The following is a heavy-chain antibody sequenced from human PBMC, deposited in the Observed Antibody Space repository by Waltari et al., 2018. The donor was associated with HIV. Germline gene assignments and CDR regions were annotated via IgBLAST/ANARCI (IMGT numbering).Heavy chain of an antibody. V-gene: IGHV3-49*05. CDR3: SRPSGPRHSYGMDV. Sequence: EVHLMESGGGLVKPGRSLRLSCRGSGFTFGDYGLSWFRQAPGKGVECVGVITSEADGGTAEYAASVTGRFTISREDSISTAYMQMNRLESEDTGVYFWSRPSGPRHSYGMDVWGQGTTVIVSS. D-gene: IGHD1-26*01. J-gene: IGHJ6*02. CDR1: GFTFGDYG. CDR2: ITSEADGGTA.